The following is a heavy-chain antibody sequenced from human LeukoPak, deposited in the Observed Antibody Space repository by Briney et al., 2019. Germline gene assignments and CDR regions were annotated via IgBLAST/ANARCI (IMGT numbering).Heavy chain of an antibody. Sequence: GGSLRLSCAASGFTFSSYAMSRVRQAPGKGLEWVSAISGSGGSTYYADSVKGRFTISRDNSKNTLYLQMNSLRAEDTAVYYCARGGELSYFLVSFDYWGQGTLVTVSS. CDR3: ARGGELSYFLVSFDY. D-gene: IGHD3-10*01. CDR1: GFTFSSYA. CDR2: ISGSGGST. J-gene: IGHJ4*02. V-gene: IGHV3-23*01.